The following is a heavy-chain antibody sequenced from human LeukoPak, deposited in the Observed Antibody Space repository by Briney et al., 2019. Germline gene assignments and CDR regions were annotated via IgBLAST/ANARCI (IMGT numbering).Heavy chain of an antibody. CDR2: INHSGST. CDR1: GGSFSGYY. CDR3: GGRYSSGWPLDY. D-gene: IGHD6-19*01. Sequence: PSETLSLTCAVYGGSFSGYYWSWIRQPPGKGLEWIGEINHSGSTNYNPPLKSRVTISVDTSKNQFSLKLSSVTAADTAVYYCGGRYSSGWPLDYWGQGTLVTVSS. J-gene: IGHJ4*02. V-gene: IGHV4-34*01.